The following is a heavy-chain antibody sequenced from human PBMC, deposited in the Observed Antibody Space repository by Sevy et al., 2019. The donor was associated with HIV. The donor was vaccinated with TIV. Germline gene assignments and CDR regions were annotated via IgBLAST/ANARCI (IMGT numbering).Heavy chain of an antibody. CDR2: SNPNHDP. Sequence: ASLKVSCKASGYTLSTSGITWVCQAPGQGLEWVGWSNPNHDPDYAQSLQGRLTMTTDTSTSTAYMELRSLTSGDTADYHCARVNYDFSSRYNFANWFDPWGQGTQVTVSS. CDR3: ARVNYDFSSRYNFANWFDP. J-gene: IGHJ5*02. V-gene: IGHV1-18*01. D-gene: IGHD3-3*01. CDR1: GYTLSTSG.